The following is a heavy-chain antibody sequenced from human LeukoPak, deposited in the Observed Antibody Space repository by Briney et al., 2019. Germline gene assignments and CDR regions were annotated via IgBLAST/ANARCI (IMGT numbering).Heavy chain of an antibody. D-gene: IGHD2-2*01. CDR1: GFTFSDYW. CDR2: IKQDGSAK. J-gene: IGHJ4*02. V-gene: IGHV3-7*01. Sequence: GGSLRLSCTASGFTFSDYWMTWVRQAPGKGLEWVANIKQDGSAKYYVDSVKGRFTISRDNSKNTVYLHINSLTADDTAVYYCARVHCSTTNCYENYFDYWGQGTLVTVSS. CDR3: ARVHCSTTNCYENYFDY.